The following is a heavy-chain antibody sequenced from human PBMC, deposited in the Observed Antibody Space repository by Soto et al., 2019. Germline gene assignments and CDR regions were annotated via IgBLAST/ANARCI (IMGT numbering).Heavy chain of an antibody. Sequence: ASVKVSCKASVYTFTNYAMHWVRQAPGQRLEWMGWINLGNGNTTYSQRFQDRVTITRDTSASTAYMELSSLRSEDTAMYYCARGKGYNWNHGWFDPWGQGTLVTVSS. V-gene: IGHV1-3*01. D-gene: IGHD1-20*01. J-gene: IGHJ5*02. CDR3: ARGKGYNWNHGWFDP. CDR1: VYTFTNYA. CDR2: INLGNGNT.